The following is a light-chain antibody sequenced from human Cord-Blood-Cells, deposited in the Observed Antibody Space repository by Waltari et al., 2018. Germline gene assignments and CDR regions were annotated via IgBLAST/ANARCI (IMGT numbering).Light chain of an antibody. Sequence: QSALTQPASVSGSPGQSITISCTGTSSDVGSYNLVSWYQQHPGKAPKLMIYEGSKRPSGVSERFSGAESGYTASLISSGLQAADGADYYCCSYAGSSTWVFGGGTKLTVL. V-gene: IGLV2-23*01. CDR3: CSYAGSSTWV. J-gene: IGLJ3*02. CDR1: SSDVGSYNL. CDR2: EGS.